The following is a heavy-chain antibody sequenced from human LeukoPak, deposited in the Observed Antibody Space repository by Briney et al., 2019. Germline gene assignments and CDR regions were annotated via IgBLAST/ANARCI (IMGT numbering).Heavy chain of an antibody. D-gene: IGHD2-2*01. CDR3: ARWAGYCSSTSCTQKTYYYYYGMDV. J-gene: IGHJ6*02. V-gene: IGHV1-46*01. Sequence: ASVKVSCKASGYTFTSYYMHWVRQAPGQGLEWMGIINPSGGSTSYAQRFQGRVTMTRDTSTSTVYMELSSLRSEDTAVYYCARWAGYCSSTSCTQKTYYYYYGMDVWGQGTTVTVSS. CDR1: GYTFTSYY. CDR2: INPSGGST.